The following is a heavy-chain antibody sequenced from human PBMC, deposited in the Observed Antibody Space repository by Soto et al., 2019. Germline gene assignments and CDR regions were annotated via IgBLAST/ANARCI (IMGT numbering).Heavy chain of an antibody. Sequence: GGSLRLSCAASGFTFSSYSMNWVRQAPGKGLEWVSSISSSSSYIYYADSVKGRFSISRDNAKNSLYLQMNSLRAEDTAVYYCAGGWDTAMVDSFDVWGQGTLVTVSS. CDR3: AGGWDTAMVDSFDV. J-gene: IGHJ4*02. CDR1: GFTFSSYS. CDR2: ISSSSSYI. D-gene: IGHD5-18*01. V-gene: IGHV3-21*01.